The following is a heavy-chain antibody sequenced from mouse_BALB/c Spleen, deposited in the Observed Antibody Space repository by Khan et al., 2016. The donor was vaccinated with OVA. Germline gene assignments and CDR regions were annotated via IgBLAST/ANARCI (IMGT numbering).Heavy chain of an antibody. V-gene: IGHV1S41*01. CDR3: ARAISAEVPLDY. CDR1: DYTFTSYW. J-gene: IGHJ2*01. CDR2: IAPGSGSI. Sequence: DLVKPGASVKLSCKASDYTFTSYWINWIKQRPGQGLEWIGRIAPGSGSIYYNEMFKDKATLTVDKSSSTAYIQLNSLSSEDSAVYFCARAISAEVPLDYAGQGSTLTVSS. D-gene: IGHD6-1*01.